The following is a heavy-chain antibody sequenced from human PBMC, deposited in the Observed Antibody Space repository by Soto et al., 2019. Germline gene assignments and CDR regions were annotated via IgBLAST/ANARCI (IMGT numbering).Heavy chain of an antibody. CDR2: MSYDGSNE. J-gene: IGHJ4*02. D-gene: IGHD1-26*01. V-gene: IGHV3-30*18. CDR1: GFTFSHYA. Sequence: GGSLRLSCAAPGFTFSHYAMHWVRQAPGKGLEWVALMSYDGSNEYYADSVKGRFTISRDNSKNTLYLQMNSLRAEDTAVYYCAKDGSHNFDYWGQGTLVTVSS. CDR3: AKDGSHNFDY.